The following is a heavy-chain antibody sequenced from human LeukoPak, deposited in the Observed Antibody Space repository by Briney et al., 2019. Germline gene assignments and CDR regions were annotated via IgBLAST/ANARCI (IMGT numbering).Heavy chain of an antibody. CDR1: GFTVSSNY. CDR3: ARDLYYDSSGYYYHDY. D-gene: IGHD3-22*01. CDR2: IYSGGST. V-gene: IGHV3-53*01. J-gene: IGHJ4*02. Sequence: GGSLRLSCAASGFTVSSNYMSWVRQAPGKGLEWVSDIYSGGSTYYADSVKGRFTISRDNSKNTLYVQMNSLRAEDTAVYYCARDLYYDSSGYYYHDYWGQGTLVTVSS.